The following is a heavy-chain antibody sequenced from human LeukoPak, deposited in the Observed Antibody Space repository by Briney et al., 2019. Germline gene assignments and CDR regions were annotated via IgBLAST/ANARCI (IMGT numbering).Heavy chain of an antibody. V-gene: IGHV4-59*05. J-gene: IGHJ3*02. Sequence: SETLSLTCTVSGGSISSYYWSWIRQPPGKGLEWIGSIYYSGSTYYNPSLKSRVTISVDTSKNQFSLKLSSVTAADTAVYYCARRWRAFDIWGQGTMVTVSS. CDR1: GGSISSYY. D-gene: IGHD3-16*01. CDR2: IYYSGST. CDR3: ARRWRAFDI.